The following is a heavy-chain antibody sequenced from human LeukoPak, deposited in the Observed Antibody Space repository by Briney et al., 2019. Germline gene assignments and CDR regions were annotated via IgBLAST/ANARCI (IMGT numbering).Heavy chain of an antibody. Sequence: SGPTLVNPAQTLTLTCTFSGFSLSTSGVGVGWIRQPPGKALEWLAVIYWNDDKRYSPSLKSRLTITKDTSTNQVALTMTNMDPVDTATFYCAHSGGTYYLEYWGQGTLVTVSS. CDR2: IYWNDDK. D-gene: IGHD1-26*01. V-gene: IGHV2-5*01. J-gene: IGHJ4*02. CDR3: AHSGGTYYLEY. CDR1: GFSLSTSGVG.